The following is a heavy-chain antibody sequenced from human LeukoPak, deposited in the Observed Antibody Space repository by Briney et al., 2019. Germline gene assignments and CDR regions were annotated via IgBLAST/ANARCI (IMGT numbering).Heavy chain of an antibody. CDR1: AFTFSSYA. J-gene: IGHJ4*02. D-gene: IGHD3-10*01. V-gene: IGHV3-23*01. Sequence: GGSLRLSCAAYAFTFSSYAMSRVRQGPGQGLEWCSTISGSGASTYYADSVKGRFTSSRDNSKNTLYLQMNSLRAEDTAVYYCAKDLRITMVRGVINYFDYWGQGTLVTVSS. CDR3: AKDLRITMVRGVINYFDY. CDR2: ISGSGAST.